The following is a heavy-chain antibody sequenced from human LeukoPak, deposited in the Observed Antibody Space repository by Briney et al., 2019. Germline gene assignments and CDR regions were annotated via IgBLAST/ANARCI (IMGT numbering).Heavy chain of an antibody. V-gene: IGHV3-74*03. D-gene: IGHD6-19*01. CDR2: INGYGSSA. Sequence: GGTLRLSCAASGFNLSDYWMHWVRHVPGKGLGWVSRINGYGSSAKYADSVQDRFTISGDNAKNTLYLQMNSLRAEDTAVYYCTPDPGGQWLVLEYLPHWRQGTLVTVSS. CDR3: TPDPGGQWLVLEYLPH. CDR1: GFNLSDYW. J-gene: IGHJ1*01.